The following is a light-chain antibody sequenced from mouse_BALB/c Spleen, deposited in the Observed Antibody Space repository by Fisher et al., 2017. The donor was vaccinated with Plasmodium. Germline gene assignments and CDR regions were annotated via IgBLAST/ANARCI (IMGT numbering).Light chain of an antibody. J-gene: IGKJ1*01. CDR2: RAN. CDR3: LQYGEFPPT. V-gene: IGKV14-111*01. Sequence: DIVLTQSPSSMYASLGEGVTITCKASQDINSYLTWFQQKPGKSPKTLIYRANRLVDGVPSRFSGSGSGQDYSLTISSLEYEDMGIYYCLQYGEFPPTFGGGTTLEIK. CDR1: QDINSY.